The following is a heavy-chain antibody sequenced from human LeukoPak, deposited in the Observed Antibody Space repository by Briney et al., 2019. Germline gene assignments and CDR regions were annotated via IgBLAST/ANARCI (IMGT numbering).Heavy chain of an antibody. CDR2: ISGSGVNT. V-gene: IGHV3-23*01. Sequence: GGSLRLSCVGSGFTFGDFAMSWVRQAPGKGLEWVSTISGSGVNTYYADSVKGRFTIYRDNPQSTLYLQLNRLEAEDAAVYYCAKDQPADGYNSIWGQGTLVTVSS. CDR3: AKDQPADGYNSI. D-gene: IGHD5-24*01. J-gene: IGHJ4*02. CDR1: GFTFGDFA.